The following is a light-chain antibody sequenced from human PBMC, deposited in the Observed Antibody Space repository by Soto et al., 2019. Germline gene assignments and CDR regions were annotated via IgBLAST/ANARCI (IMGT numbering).Light chain of an antibody. V-gene: IGLV2-14*01. CDR3: SSYTGSGPLVV. CDR1: SSDVGGYRY. Sequence: QSVLTQPASVSGSPGQSITISCTGTSSDVGGYRYVSWYQQFPDKAPKLMIYEVSNRPSGVSSRFSGSKSGNTASLTISGLQAEDEADYYCSSYTGSGPLVVFGGGTKVTVL. CDR2: EVS. J-gene: IGLJ2*01.